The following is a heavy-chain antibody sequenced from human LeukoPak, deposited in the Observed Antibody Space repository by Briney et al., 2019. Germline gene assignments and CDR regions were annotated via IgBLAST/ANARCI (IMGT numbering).Heavy chain of an antibody. Sequence: SETLSLTCTLSGDSISSSDHYWVWIRQPPGKGLEWIGSIYYSGSTYYNPSLKSRVTISVDTSKNQFSLKLSSVTAADTAVYYCARLALAAAGTNWFDPWGQGTLVTVSS. D-gene: IGHD6-13*01. CDR3: ARLALAAAGTNWFDP. CDR1: GDSISSSDHY. CDR2: IYYSGST. V-gene: IGHV4-39*01. J-gene: IGHJ5*02.